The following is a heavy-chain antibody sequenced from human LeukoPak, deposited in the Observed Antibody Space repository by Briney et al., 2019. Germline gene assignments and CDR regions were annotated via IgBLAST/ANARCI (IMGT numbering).Heavy chain of an antibody. J-gene: IGHJ4*02. V-gene: IGHV3-64*01. CDR3: ARDDDDSSGYYFGVSDY. Sequence: GGSLRLSCAASGFTFSSYAMHWLRQAPGKGLEYVSAISSNGGSTYYANSVKGRFTISRDNSKNTLYLQMGSLRAEDMAVYYCARDDDDSSGYYFGVSDYWGQGTLVTVSS. CDR1: GFTFSSYA. CDR2: ISSNGGST. D-gene: IGHD3-22*01.